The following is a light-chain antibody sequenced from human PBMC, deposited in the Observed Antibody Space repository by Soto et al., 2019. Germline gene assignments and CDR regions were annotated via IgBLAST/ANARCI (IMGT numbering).Light chain of an antibody. Sequence: QSALTQPRSVSGSPGQSVTISSTGTSSDVGGYNYVSWYQQHPGKAPKLMIYDVSKRPSGVPDRFSGSKSGNTASLTISGLQAEDEADYYCCSYAGSYTPFGGGTKLTVL. V-gene: IGLV2-11*01. CDR3: CSYAGSYTP. CDR1: SSDVGGYNY. J-gene: IGLJ2*01. CDR2: DVS.